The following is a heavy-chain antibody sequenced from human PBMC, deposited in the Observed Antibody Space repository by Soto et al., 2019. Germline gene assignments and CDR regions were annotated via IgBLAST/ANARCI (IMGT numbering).Heavy chain of an antibody. J-gene: IGHJ4*02. Sequence: SETLSLTCTVSGGSISSYYWSWIRQPPGKGLEWIGYIYYSGSTNYNPSLKSRVTISVDTSKNQFSLKLSSVTAADTAVYYCARQRGYCTNGVCYYYFDYWGQGTLVTVSS. D-gene: IGHD2-8*01. CDR2: IYYSGST. CDR1: GGSISSYY. V-gene: IGHV4-59*08. CDR3: ARQRGYCTNGVCYYYFDY.